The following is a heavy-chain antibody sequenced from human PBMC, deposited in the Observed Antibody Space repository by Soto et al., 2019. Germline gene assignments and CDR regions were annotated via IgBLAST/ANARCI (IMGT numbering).Heavy chain of an antibody. CDR1: GGSISSSSYY. Sequence: SETLSLTCTVSGGSISSSSYYWGWIRQPPGKGLEWIGSIYYSGSTYYNPSLKSRVTISVDTSKNQFSLKLSSVTAADTAVYYCARRGSSGRKPIDYWGQGTLVTVSS. J-gene: IGHJ4*02. CDR3: ARRGSSGRKPIDY. CDR2: IYYSGST. V-gene: IGHV4-39*01. D-gene: IGHD6-19*01.